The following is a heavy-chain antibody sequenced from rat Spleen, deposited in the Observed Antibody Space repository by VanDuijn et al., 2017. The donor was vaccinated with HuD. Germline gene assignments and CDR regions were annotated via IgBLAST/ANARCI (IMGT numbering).Heavy chain of an antibody. CDR1: GYSITSSYR. D-gene: IGHD1-5*01. CDR3: ARHRNNFYVMDA. Sequence: EVQLQESGPGLVKPSQSLSLTCSVTGYSITSSYRWNWIRKFPGNKLEWMGYINGAGSTNYNPTLKSRLSITRDTSKNQFFLQAKSVTTEDTANYYCARHRNNFYVMDAWGQGASVTVSS. CDR2: INGAGST. J-gene: IGHJ4*01. V-gene: IGHV3-3*01.